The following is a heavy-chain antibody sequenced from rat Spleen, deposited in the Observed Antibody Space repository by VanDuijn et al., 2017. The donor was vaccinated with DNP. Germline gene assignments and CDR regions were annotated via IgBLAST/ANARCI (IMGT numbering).Heavy chain of an antibody. V-gene: IGHV4-2*01. CDR3: TRGPNYGGDSDYFDY. Sequence: EVKLVESGGGLVQPGRSLKLSCAASGFNFNDYWMGWVRQAPGKGLEWIGQINKDSSRINYNPSLRDKFTISRDNVQTPLYLTMSTLGSEDTAIYFCTRGPNYGGDSDYFDYWGQGVMVTVSS. CDR1: GFNFNDYW. D-gene: IGHD1-11*01. J-gene: IGHJ2*01. CDR2: INKDSSRI.